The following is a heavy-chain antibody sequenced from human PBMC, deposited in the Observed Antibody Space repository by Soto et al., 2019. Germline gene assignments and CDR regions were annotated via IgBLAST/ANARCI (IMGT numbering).Heavy chain of an antibody. CDR1: GYTFTDHG. D-gene: IGHD3-10*01. Sequence: QVQLVQSGPEVKKPGASVTVSCKTSGYTFTDHGIDWVRQAPGQGLEWVGWVSSYNGNTNYAYNLKDRVIMTTDASTSTANMELRGLRSDDTAVYDCAREVEGSYSPADFWGQGTPVTVSS. CDR2: VSSYNGNT. J-gene: IGHJ4*02. V-gene: IGHV1-18*01. CDR3: AREVEGSYSPADF.